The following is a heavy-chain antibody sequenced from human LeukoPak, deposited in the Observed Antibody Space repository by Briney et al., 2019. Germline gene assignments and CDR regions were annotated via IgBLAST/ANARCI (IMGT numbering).Heavy chain of an antibody. CDR2: IYYSGNT. D-gene: IGHD6-6*01. CDR1: GGSISSSSDY. CDR3: ARQSVRAIAIAAHPGNYFDY. V-gene: IGHV4-39*01. Sequence: SETLSLTCTVSGGSISSSSDYWGWIRQPPGKGLEWIGSIYYSGNTYYNPSLKSRVTISLDTSKSQFSLKLSSVTAADTAVYYCARQSVRAIAIAAHPGNYFDYWGQGTLVTVSS. J-gene: IGHJ4*02.